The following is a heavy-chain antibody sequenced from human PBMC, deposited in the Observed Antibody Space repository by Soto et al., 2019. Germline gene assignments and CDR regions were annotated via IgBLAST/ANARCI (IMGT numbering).Heavy chain of an antibody. CDR3: SRGGVCNGGSCPLRGSFDY. Sequence: PGGSLRLSCAASGLTVSSNYMSWVRQAPGQGLEWVSIIYSDANTYYADSVKCRFIISRDNSKNTLYLQMNSLRAEDTALYYCSRGGVCNGGSCPLRGSFDYWGHGTLVTVSS. V-gene: IGHV3-53*01. CDR2: IYSDANT. CDR1: GLTVSSNY. J-gene: IGHJ4*01. D-gene: IGHD2-15*01.